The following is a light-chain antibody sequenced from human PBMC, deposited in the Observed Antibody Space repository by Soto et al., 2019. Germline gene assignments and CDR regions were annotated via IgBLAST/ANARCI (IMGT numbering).Light chain of an antibody. Sequence: EIGMTQSPATLSVSPGERATLSCRASQSVSSNLAWYQQKPGQAPRLLIYGASTRATGIPAMFSGSGSGTEFTLTISSLQSEDFALYYCQQYNNWLTFGGGTKVEIK. J-gene: IGKJ4*01. V-gene: IGKV3-15*01. CDR1: QSVSSN. CDR3: QQYNNWLT. CDR2: GAS.